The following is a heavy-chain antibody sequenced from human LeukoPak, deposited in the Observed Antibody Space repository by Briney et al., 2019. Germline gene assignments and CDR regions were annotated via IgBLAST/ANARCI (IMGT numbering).Heavy chain of an antibody. CDR1: GGSFSGYY. D-gene: IGHD3-16*02. Sequence: SETLSLTCAVYGGSFSGYYWSWIRQPPGKGLEWIGEINHSGSTNYNPSLKSRVTISVDTSKNHFSLKLSSVTAADTAVYFCARTPYDYVWGSYRYTVYFDYWGQGTLVTVSS. J-gene: IGHJ4*02. V-gene: IGHV4-34*01. CDR2: INHSGST. CDR3: ARTPYDYVWGSYRYTVYFDY.